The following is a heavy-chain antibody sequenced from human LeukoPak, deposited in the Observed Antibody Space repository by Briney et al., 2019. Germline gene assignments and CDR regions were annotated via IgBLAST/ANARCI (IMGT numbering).Heavy chain of an antibody. CDR3: ARVSSGWYSAFDY. Sequence: GGSLRLSCAASGFTFSSYSMNWVRQAPGKGLEWVSYISSSSSTIYYADSVEGRFTISRDNAKNSLYLQMNSLRAEDTAVYYCARVSSGWYSAFDYWGQGTLVTVSS. V-gene: IGHV3-48*01. D-gene: IGHD6-19*01. CDR1: GFTFSSYS. J-gene: IGHJ4*02. CDR2: ISSSSSTI.